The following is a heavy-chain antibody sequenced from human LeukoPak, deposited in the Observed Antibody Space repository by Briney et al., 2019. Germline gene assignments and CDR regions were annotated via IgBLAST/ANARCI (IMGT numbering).Heavy chain of an antibody. CDR1: GFTFSSYS. CDR3: ASESPIQWLAIDY. Sequence: PGGSLRLSCAASGFTFSSYSMNWVRQAPGKGLEWVSYISGSSSAIYYADSVKGRFTISRVNAKNSLYLQMNSLRAEDTAVYYCASESPIQWLAIDYWGQGTLVTVSS. J-gene: IGHJ4*02. D-gene: IGHD6-19*01. V-gene: IGHV3-48*04. CDR2: ISGSSSAI.